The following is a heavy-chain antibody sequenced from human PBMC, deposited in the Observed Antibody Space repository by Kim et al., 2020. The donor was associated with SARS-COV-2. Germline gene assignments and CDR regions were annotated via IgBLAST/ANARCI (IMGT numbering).Heavy chain of an antibody. CDR3: ARRGYSGDHVFEYFDV. V-gene: IGHV4-39*07. CDR2: IFYSGET. J-gene: IGHJ2*01. D-gene: IGHD2-21*01. Sequence: SETLSLTCNVSGGSSSRRDTFWAWLRQPPGMGLEWIASIFYSGETRYNPSLNGRVAMSVDTSMTQFSLKLNSLTAADTAVYYCARRGYSGDHVFEYFDVWGRGIRVTVS. CDR1: GGSSSRRDTF.